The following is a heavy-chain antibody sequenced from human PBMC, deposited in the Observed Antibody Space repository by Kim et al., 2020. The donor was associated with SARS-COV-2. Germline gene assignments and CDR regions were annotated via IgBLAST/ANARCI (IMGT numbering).Heavy chain of an antibody. D-gene: IGHD3-16*01. J-gene: IGHJ4*02. CDR3: VRGYAGGPFDL. CDR2: INRNSDST. CDR1: GFTFDDYG. Sequence: GGSLRLSCAASGFTFDDYGMSWVRQAPGKGLEWVSGINRNSDSTGYADSVKGRFTISSDNAKNSLFLQMNSPRAEDTALYHCVRGYAGGPFDLWGQGTL. V-gene: IGHV3-20*01.